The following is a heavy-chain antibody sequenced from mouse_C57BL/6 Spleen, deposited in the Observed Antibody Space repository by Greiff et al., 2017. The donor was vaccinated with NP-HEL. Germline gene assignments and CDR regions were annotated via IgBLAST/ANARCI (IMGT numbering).Heavy chain of an antibody. V-gene: IGHV1-26*01. CDR1: GYTFTDYY. Sequence: EVQLQQSGPELVKPGASVKISCKASGYTFTDYYMNWVKQSHGKSLEWLGDINPNNGGTSYNQKFKGKATLTVDKSSSTAYMELRSLTSEDSAVYYCARRNYGKNNYFDYWGQGTTLTVSS. J-gene: IGHJ2*01. D-gene: IGHD2-1*01. CDR3: ARRNYGKNNYFDY. CDR2: INPNNGGT.